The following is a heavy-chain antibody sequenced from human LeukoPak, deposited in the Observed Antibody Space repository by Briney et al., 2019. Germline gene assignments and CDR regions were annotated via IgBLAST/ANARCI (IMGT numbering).Heavy chain of an antibody. V-gene: IGHV3-30*02. D-gene: IGHD3-22*01. CDR3: ARQPYYYDSSGRTRTFAFDI. J-gene: IGHJ3*02. CDR2: IRYDGSNK. Sequence: GGSLRLSCAASGFTFSDYGMHWVRQAPGKGLEWVAFIRYDGSNKYYADSVRGRFTISRDNSKNTLYLQMNSLRAEDTAVYYCARQPYYYDSSGRTRTFAFDIWGQGTMVTVSS. CDR1: GFTFSDYG.